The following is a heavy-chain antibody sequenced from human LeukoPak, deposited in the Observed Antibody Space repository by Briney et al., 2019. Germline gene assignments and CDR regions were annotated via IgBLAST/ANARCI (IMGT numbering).Heavy chain of an antibody. CDR3: ARVGHIAAAGTYDY. CDR2: IHYSGTT. V-gene: IGHV4-59*01. CDR1: GGSISAYY. Sequence: PSETLSLTCTVSGGSISAYYWSWIRQPPGKGLEWIGYIHYSGTTNYYPSLKSRVTIALDTSKNQFSLKLNSVTAADTAVYYCARVGHIAAAGTYDYWGQGTLVTVSS. D-gene: IGHD6-13*01. J-gene: IGHJ4*02.